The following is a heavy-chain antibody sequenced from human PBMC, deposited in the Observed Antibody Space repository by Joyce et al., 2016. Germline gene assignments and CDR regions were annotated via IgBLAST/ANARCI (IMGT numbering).Heavy chain of an antibody. V-gene: IGHV3-7*03. CDR1: GFTFSSYC. J-gene: IGHJ4*02. CDR2: INQDGTEI. Sequence: EVQLVESGGGLVQPGESLRVSCAACGFTFSSYCMTWVSQAPGKGLEWLANINQDGTEIHYVDSVKCRFTISRDNAKNSVYLHLNSLSAGDSSVYYCTKVYDTGHRVPIYWGQGTMVTVSS. D-gene: IGHD3-9*01. CDR3: TKVYDTGHRVPIY.